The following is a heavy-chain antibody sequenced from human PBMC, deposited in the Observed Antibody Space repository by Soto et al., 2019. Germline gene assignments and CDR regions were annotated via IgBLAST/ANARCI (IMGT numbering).Heavy chain of an antibody. V-gene: IGHV3-30-3*01. CDR2: ISYDGSNK. J-gene: IGHJ6*02. CDR1: GFTFSSYA. CDR3: ARAGGNPLVHYYYGMDV. Sequence: QVQLVESGGGVVQPGRSLRLSCAASGFTFSSYAMHWVRQAPGKELEWVAVISYDGSNKYYADSVKGRFTISRDNSKNTLYLQMNSLRAEDTAVYYCARAGGNPLVHYYYGMDVWGQGTTVTVSS. D-gene: IGHD2-15*01.